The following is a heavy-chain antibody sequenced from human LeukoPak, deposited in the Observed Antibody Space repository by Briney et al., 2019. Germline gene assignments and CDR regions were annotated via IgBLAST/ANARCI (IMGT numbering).Heavy chain of an antibody. CDR2: IYYSGST. CDR3: ARGVYSSSWGVDY. CDR1: GGSISSYY. Sequence: SETLSLTCTVSGGSISSYYWSWIRQPPGQGLEWIGYIYYSGSTNYNPSLKSRVTISVDTSKNQFSLKLSSVTAADTAVYYCARGVYSSSWGVDYWGQGTLVTVSS. V-gene: IGHV4-59*01. D-gene: IGHD6-13*01. J-gene: IGHJ4*02.